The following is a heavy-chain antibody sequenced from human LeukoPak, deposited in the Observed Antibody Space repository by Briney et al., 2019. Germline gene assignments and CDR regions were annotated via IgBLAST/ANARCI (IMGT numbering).Heavy chain of an antibody. CDR2: IKTDGSTT. J-gene: IGHJ4*02. CDR3: ARGNQQLPRSTPDY. Sequence: PGGSLRLSCAVSGFTFSSSWMHWVRQAPGKGLVWVSHIKTDGSTTAYADSVKGRFTISRDNAKNTLYLQMNSLGAEDTGVYYCARGNQQLPRSTPDYWGQGTLVTVSS. V-gene: IGHV3-74*01. CDR1: GFTFSSSW. D-gene: IGHD2-2*01.